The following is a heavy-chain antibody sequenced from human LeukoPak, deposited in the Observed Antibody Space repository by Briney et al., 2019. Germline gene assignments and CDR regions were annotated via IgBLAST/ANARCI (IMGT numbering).Heavy chain of an antibody. Sequence: SETLSLTCTVSGGSISSGGYYWSWIRQHPGKGLEWIGYIYYSGSTYYNPSLKSRVTISVDTSKNQFSLKLSSVTAAGTAVYYCARDSYGSGSYYFDYWGQGTLVTVSS. CDR1: GGSISSGGYY. V-gene: IGHV4-31*03. J-gene: IGHJ4*02. CDR2: IYYSGST. D-gene: IGHD3-10*01. CDR3: ARDSYGSGSYYFDY.